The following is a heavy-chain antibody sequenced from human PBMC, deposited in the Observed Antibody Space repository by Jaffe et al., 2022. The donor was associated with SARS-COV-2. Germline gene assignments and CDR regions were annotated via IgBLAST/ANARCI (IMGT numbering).Heavy chain of an antibody. CDR2: IYYSGST. J-gene: IGHJ5*02. CDR1: GGSISSSSYY. D-gene: IGHD2-15*01. Sequence: QLQLQESGPGLVKPSETLSLTCTVSGGSISSSSYYWGWIRQPPGKGLEWIGSIYYSGSTYYNPSLKSRVTISVDTSKNQFSLKLSSVTAADTAVYYCARSKSAVVTLKGTWFDPWGQGTLVTVSS. CDR3: ARSKSAVVTLKGTWFDP. V-gene: IGHV4-39*01.